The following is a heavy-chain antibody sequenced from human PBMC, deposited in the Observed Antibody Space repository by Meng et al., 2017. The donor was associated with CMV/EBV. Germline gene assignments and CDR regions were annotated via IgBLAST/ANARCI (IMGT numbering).Heavy chain of an antibody. V-gene: IGHV3-7*01. Sequence: GGSLRLSCAASGFTFSSYWMSWVRQAPGKGLEWVANIKQDGSEKYYVDSVKGRFTISRDNAKNSLYLKMNSLRAEDTAVYYCARDTKTYYDFWSGPSGYGMDVWGQGTTVTVSS. CDR2: IKQDGSEK. CDR1: GFTFSSYW. CDR3: ARDTKTYYDFWSGPSGYGMDV. D-gene: IGHD3-3*01. J-gene: IGHJ6*02.